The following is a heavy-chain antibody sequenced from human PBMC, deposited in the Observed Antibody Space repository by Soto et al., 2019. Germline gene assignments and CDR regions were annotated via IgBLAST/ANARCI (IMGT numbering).Heavy chain of an antibody. Sequence: QVQLQESGPGLVKPSQTLSLTCTVSGGSISSGGYDWSWIRQQPGKGLEWIGYIYYSGITYYNPSLKSLVTISVDTSKNQFSLKLSSGTAADTAVYYCARDGWGGRQIVVLPAASIGNSWFDHWGQGTLVTVSS. CDR1: GGSISSGGYD. D-gene: IGHD2-2*01. J-gene: IGHJ5*02. V-gene: IGHV4-31*01. CDR2: IYYSGIT. CDR3: ARDGWGGRQIVVLPAASIGNSWFDH.